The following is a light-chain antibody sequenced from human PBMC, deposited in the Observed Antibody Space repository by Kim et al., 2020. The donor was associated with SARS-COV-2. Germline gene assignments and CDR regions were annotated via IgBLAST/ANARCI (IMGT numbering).Light chain of an antibody. Sequence: YELTQPPSVSVSPGHTASITCSGDKLEDKYVCWYQQKAGQSPVLLIYQDTKWPSGIPERFSGSNSGNTATLTISGTQAMDEADYYCQTWDSSSVIFGGGTQLTVL. CDR3: QTWDSSSVI. V-gene: IGLV3-1*01. CDR1: KLEDKY. J-gene: IGLJ2*01. CDR2: QDT.